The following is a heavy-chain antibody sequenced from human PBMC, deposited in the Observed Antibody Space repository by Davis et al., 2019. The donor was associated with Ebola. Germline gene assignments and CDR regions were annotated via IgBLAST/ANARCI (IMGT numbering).Heavy chain of an antibody. D-gene: IGHD3-16*01. CDR2: IYHSGST. J-gene: IGHJ4*02. V-gene: IGHV4-38-2*02. CDR1: GYSISSGYY. Sequence: MPSETLSLTCTVSGYSISSGYYWGWIRQPPGKGLEWIGSIYHSGSTYYNPSLKSRVTISVDTSKNQFSLKLSSVTAADTAVYYCARSQLGGVSDYWGQGTLVTVSS. CDR3: ARSQLGGVSDY.